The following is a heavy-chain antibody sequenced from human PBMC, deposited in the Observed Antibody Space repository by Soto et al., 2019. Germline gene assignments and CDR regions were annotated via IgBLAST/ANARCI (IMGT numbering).Heavy chain of an antibody. CDR2: ISSSGNTI. D-gene: IGHD1-26*01. V-gene: IGHV3-11*01. J-gene: IGHJ5*02. CDR1: GFTFIDYY. CDR3: ARRLGFSGVGPSTSNWFDP. Sequence: WGSLRLSCAASGFTFIDYYIIFMRHSPCKWLEWLSYISSSGNTIYYATSVKGRFTISRDNAKNSLSLQMNSLTAEDTAVYFCARRLGFSGVGPSTSNWFDPWGQGTLVTVSS.